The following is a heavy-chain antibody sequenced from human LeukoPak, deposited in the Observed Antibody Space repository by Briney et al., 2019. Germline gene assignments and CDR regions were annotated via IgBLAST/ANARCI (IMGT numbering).Heavy chain of an antibody. V-gene: IGHV1-2*02. J-gene: IGHJ4*02. D-gene: IGHD1-14*01. CDR1: GYTFTDYN. CDR2: INPNSGAT. Sequence: ASVKVSCKASGYTFTDYNMHWERQAPGQGLEWMGWINPNSGATNYAQKFQGRVTVTRDTSIRTAYMELSSLRSDDTAVYYCARANHNDYWGQGTLVTVSS. CDR3: ARANHNDY.